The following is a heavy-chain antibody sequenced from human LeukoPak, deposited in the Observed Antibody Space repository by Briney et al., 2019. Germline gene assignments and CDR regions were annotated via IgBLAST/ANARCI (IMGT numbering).Heavy chain of an antibody. V-gene: IGHV4-39*02. D-gene: IGHD4-11*01. CDR3: AREGRYSNHYYYYYMDV. J-gene: IGHJ6*03. CDR1: GGSISSSSYY. CDR2: IYYSGST. Sequence: SETLSLTCTVSGGSISSSSYYGGWIRQPPGRGLEWIGTIYYSGSTYYNPSLKSRVTMSVDTSKNQFSLKLNSVTAADTAVYYCAREGRYSNHYYYYYMDVWGKGTTVTVSS.